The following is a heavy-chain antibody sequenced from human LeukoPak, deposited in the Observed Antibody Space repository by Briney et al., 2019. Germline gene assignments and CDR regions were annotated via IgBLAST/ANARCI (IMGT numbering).Heavy chain of an antibody. Sequence: PSETLSLTCAVSGGSISSGGYSWSWIRQPPGKGLEWIGYIYHSGSTYYNPSLKSRVTISVDRSKNQFSLKLSSVTAADTAVYYYARTRQEDYGDYGTFDYWGQGTLVTVSS. J-gene: IGHJ4*02. CDR2: IYHSGST. CDR1: GGSISSGGYS. CDR3: ARTRQEDYGDYGTFDY. V-gene: IGHV4-30-2*01. D-gene: IGHD4-17*01.